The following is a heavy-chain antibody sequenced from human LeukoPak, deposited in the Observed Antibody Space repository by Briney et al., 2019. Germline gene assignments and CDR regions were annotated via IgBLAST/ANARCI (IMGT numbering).Heavy chain of an antibody. J-gene: IGHJ4*02. CDR1: GFTFSSYA. CDR2: ISYDGSNK. Sequence: GRSLRLSCAACGFTFSSYAMHWVRQAPGKGLEWVAVISYDGSNKYYADSVKGGFTISRDNSKNTLYLQMNSLRAEDTAVYYCARDSSPYYYGSGSHDYWGQGTLVTVSS. D-gene: IGHD3-10*01. CDR3: ARDSSPYYYGSGSHDY. V-gene: IGHV3-30*04.